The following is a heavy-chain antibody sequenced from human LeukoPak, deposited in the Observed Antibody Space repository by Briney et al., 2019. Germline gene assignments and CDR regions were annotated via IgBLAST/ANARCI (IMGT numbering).Heavy chain of an antibody. V-gene: IGHV3-30*02. Sequence: GGSLRLSCAASGFTFSSYGMHWVRQAPGKGLEWVAFMRHDGSNKYYADSVKGRFTISRDNSKNTLYMQMNSLRAEDTAVYYCAKVTSESDAFDIWGQGTMVTVSS. CDR2: MRHDGSNK. CDR1: GFTFSSYG. D-gene: IGHD5-24*01. J-gene: IGHJ3*02. CDR3: AKVTSESDAFDI.